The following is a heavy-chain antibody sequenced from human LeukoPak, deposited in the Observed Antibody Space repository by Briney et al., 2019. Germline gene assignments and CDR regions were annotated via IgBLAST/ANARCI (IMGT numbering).Heavy chain of an antibody. V-gene: IGHV4-59*01. CDR3: ARDPTHSYGRSMFRY. Sequence: PSETLSLTCTVSGGSISSYYWSWIRQPPGKGLEWIGYIYYSGSTNYNPSLKSRVTISVDTSKNQFSLKLSSVTAADTAVYYCARDPTHSYGRSMFRYWGQGTLVTVSS. J-gene: IGHJ4*02. CDR2: IYYSGST. D-gene: IGHD5-18*01. CDR1: GGSISSYY.